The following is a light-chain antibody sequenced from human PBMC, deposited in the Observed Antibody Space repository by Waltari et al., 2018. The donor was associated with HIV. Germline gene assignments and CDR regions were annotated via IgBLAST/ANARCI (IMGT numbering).Light chain of an antibody. V-gene: IGLV1-40*01. J-gene: IGLJ2*01. CDR1: NSHTETHE. Sequence: QSVLTQPPSVSGAPGQRVTLSCTGANSHTETHEAPWDQQFPGPAPHLLIYNTNNRPSGVPDRFSGSKSGTSASLAITGLQAEDEADYYCQSSDNTLSGSVFGGGTKLTVL. CDR2: NTN. CDR3: QSSDNTLSGSV.